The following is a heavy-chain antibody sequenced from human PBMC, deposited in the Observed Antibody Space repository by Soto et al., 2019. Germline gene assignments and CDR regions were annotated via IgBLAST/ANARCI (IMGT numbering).Heavy chain of an antibody. V-gene: IGHV4-31*03. CDR2: IYYSGST. D-gene: IGHD4-4*01. CDR1: GGSISSGGYY. J-gene: IGHJ6*02. CDR3: ARAFSPRYSKDYYYGMDV. Sequence: PSETLSLTCTVSGGSISSGGYYWSWIRQHPGKGLEWIGYIYYSGSTYYNPSLKSRVTISVDTSKNQFSLKLSSVTAADTAVYYCARAFSPRYSKDYYYGMDVWGQRTTVTVSS.